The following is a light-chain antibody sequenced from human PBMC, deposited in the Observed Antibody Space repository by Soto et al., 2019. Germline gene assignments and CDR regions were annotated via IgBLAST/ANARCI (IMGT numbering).Light chain of an antibody. CDR3: QHYNSYLWT. V-gene: IGKV1-5*03. CDR1: QTISSW. J-gene: IGKJ1*01. Sequence: IQMTQSPSTLSGTVGDRVTITCRASQTISSWLAWYQQKPGKAPKLLIYKASTLKSGVPSRFSGSGSGTEFTLTISSLQPDDFAPYFCQHYNSYLWTFGQGTMVDI. CDR2: KAS.